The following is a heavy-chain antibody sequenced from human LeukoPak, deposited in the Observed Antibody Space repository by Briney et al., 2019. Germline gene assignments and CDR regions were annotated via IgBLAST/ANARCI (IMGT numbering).Heavy chain of an antibody. CDR2: ISYDGSNK. V-gene: IGHV3-30*04. CDR1: GFTFSSYA. J-gene: IGHJ4*02. Sequence: GGSLRLSCAASGFTFSSYAMHWVRQAPGKGLEWVAVISYDGSNKYYADSVKGRFTISRDNSKNTLYLQMNSLRAEDTAVYYCAKPLSSSSLGSFDYWGQGTLVTVSS. D-gene: IGHD6-6*01. CDR3: AKPLSSSSLGSFDY.